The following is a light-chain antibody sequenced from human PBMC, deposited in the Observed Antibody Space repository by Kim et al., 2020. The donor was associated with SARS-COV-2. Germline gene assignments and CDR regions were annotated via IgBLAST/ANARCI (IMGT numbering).Light chain of an antibody. J-gene: IGKJ2*01. V-gene: IGKV1-5*03. CDR3: QQYDNY. CDR1: QSNSMW. Sequence: STLSASVGDRGIITCRASQSNSMWLAWYQQKPGKAPKLLISKASSLQSGVPSRFSGSGSGTEFTLTISSLQPDDFGTYYGQQYDNYFGQGTKLEI. CDR2: KAS.